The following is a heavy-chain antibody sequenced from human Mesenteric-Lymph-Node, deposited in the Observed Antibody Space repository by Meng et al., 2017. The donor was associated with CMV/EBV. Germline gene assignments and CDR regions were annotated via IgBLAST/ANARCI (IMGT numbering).Heavy chain of an antibody. CDR2: IHYSGST. CDR1: GGSISSYY. Sequence: SETLSLTCTVSGGSISSYYWSWIRQPPGNGLEWIGYIHYSGSTNYNPSLKSRVTISVDTSKNQFSLKLSSLTAADTAVYYCARGVLRFLEWPSTHYYYYGMDVWGQGTTVTVSS. V-gene: IGHV4-59*01. CDR3: ARGVLRFLEWPSTHYYYYGMDV. D-gene: IGHD3-3*01. J-gene: IGHJ6*02.